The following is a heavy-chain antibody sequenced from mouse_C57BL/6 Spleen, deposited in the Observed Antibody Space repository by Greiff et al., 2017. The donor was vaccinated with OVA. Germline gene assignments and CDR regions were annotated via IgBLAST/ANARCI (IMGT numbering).Heavy chain of an antibody. J-gene: IGHJ3*01. CDR3: AREVPPYYYGSSYDAY. CDR1: GYSITSGYY. V-gene: IGHV3-6*01. D-gene: IGHD1-1*01. Sequence: DVQLQESGPGLVKPSQSLSLTCSVTGYSITSGYYWNWIRQFPGNKLEWMGYISYDGSNNYNPSLKNRISITRDTSKNQFFLKLNSVTTEDTATYYCAREVPPYYYGSSYDAYWGQGTLVTVSA. CDR2: ISYDGSN.